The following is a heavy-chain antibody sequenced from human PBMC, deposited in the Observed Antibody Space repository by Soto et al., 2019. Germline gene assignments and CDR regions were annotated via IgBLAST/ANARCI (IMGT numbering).Heavy chain of an antibody. CDR2: IIPVVDVT. V-gene: IGHV1-69*02. CDR1: GGSFDAYA. Sequence: QGQLVQSGAEVKKPGSSVRVSCKASGGSFDAYAINWVRQAPGQWLEWIGRIIPVVDVTNYGRRLQGRLTITADKSTTTAYMELNSRTSEDTAIYYCARSGARDSWGQGNLVTVSS. CDR3: ARSGARDS. D-gene: IGHD1-1*01. J-gene: IGHJ4*02.